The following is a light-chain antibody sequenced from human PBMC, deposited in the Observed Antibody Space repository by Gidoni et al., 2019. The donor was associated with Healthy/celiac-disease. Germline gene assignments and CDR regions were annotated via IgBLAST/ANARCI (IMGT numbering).Light chain of an antibody. J-gene: IGLJ2*01. CDR2: DVS. Sequence: QSAHPQPRSASGSPGHPVTISCTGTSSDVGGYNYVSWYQQHPGKAPKLMIYDVSKRPSGVPDRFSGSKSGNTASLTISGLQAEDEADYYCCSYAGSSLEVFGGGTKLTVL. V-gene: IGLV2-11*01. CDR1: SSDVGGYNY. CDR3: CSYAGSSLEV.